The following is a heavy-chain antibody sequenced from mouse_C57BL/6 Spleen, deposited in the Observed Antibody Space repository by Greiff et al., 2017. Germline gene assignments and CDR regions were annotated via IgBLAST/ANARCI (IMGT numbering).Heavy chain of an antibody. CDR2: IHPNSGST. V-gene: IGHV1-64*01. CDR1: GYTFTSYW. CDR3: ARGDYYGSSLWYFDV. Sequence: VQLQQPGAELVKPGASVKLSCKASGYTFTSYWMHWVKQRPGQGLEWIGMIHPNSGSTNYNEKFKSKATLTVDKSSSTAYMQLSSLTSEDSAVYYCARGDYYGSSLWYFDVWGTGTTVTVSS. D-gene: IGHD1-1*01. J-gene: IGHJ1*03.